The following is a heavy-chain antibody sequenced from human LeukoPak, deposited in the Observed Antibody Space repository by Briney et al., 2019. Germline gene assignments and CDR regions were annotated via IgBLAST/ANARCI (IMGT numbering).Heavy chain of an antibody. CDR3: ARDYTGGWNGY. CDR2: IKEDGSEK. D-gene: IGHD7-27*01. CDR1: GFTFSRYW. J-gene: IGHJ4*02. V-gene: IGHV3-7*01. Sequence: PGGSLRLSCAAAGFTFSRYWMSWVRQATGKGLECVAKIKEDGSEKHYVDSVKGRFTISRDNAKKSLYLQMNSLRAEDTAVYYCARDYTGGWNGYWGQGTLVTVSS.